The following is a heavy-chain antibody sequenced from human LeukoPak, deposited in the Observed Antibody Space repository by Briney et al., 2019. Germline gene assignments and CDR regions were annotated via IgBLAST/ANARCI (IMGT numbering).Heavy chain of an antibody. D-gene: IGHD3-10*01. CDR3: AKAANLGSYYSGIQH. V-gene: IGHV3-9*03. Sequence: GGSLRLSCAASGFTFGNYAMHWVRQVPGKGLERVSGISWNSDTIGYADSVKGRFTLSRDNAKNSVFLQMNSLRAEDMALYYCAKAANLGSYYSGIQHWGQGTLVTVSS. CDR2: ISWNSDTI. J-gene: IGHJ1*01. CDR1: GFTFGNYA.